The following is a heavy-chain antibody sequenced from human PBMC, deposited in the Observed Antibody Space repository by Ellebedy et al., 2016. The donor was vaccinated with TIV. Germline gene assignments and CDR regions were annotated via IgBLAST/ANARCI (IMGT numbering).Heavy chain of an antibody. Sequence: SETLSLXXTVSGGSISSYYWSWIRQPPGKGLEWIGYIYYSGSTNYNPSLKSRVTISVDTSKNQFSLKLSSVTAADTAVYYCARAGLLWFGELLYYFDYWGQGTLVTVSS. CDR3: ARAGLLWFGELLYYFDY. CDR2: IYYSGST. V-gene: IGHV4-59*01. J-gene: IGHJ4*02. D-gene: IGHD3-10*01. CDR1: GGSISSYY.